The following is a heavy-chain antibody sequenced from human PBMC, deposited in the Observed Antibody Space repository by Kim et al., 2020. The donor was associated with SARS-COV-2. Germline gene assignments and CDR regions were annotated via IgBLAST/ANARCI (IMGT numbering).Heavy chain of an antibody. J-gene: IGHJ6*01. Sequence: ASVKVSCKVSGYTLTELSMHWVRQAPGKGLEWMGGFDPEDGETIYAQKFQGRVTITEDTSTDTAHTELSSLGSEDTAVYYCATERPAFRYPNLSGPSYYY. CDR3: ATERPAFRYPNLSGPSYYY. V-gene: IGHV1-24*01. D-gene: IGHD2-15*01. CDR1: GYTLTELS. CDR2: FDPEDGET.